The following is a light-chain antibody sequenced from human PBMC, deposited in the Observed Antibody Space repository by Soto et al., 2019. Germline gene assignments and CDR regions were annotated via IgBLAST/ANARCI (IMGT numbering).Light chain of an antibody. CDR1: QTVGSNY. V-gene: IGKV3-20*01. J-gene: IGKJ2*03. CDR2: GAS. CDR3: QQYGSSPPFS. Sequence: EIVLTQSPGTLSLSPGERATLSCRASQTVGSNYLAWYQQRPGQAPRLLIHGASSRATGLPDRFSGSGSGTDFTLTISRLEPEDFAVYYCQQYGSSPPFSFGQGTKLEIK.